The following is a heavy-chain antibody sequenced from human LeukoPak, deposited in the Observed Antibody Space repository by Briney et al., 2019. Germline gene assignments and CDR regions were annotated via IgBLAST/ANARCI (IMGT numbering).Heavy chain of an antibody. J-gene: IGHJ6*02. CDR3: AKVSGGGLYYDGMDV. V-gene: IGHV3-23*01. CDR1: GFTFSSYA. Sequence: GGSLRLSCAASGFTFSSYAMSWVRQAPGRGLEWFSAISGSGGSTYYADSVKGRFTISRDSSKNTLYLQMNSLRAEDTAVYYCAKVSGGGLYYDGMDVWGQGTTVTVSS. D-gene: IGHD1-14*01. CDR2: ISGSGGST.